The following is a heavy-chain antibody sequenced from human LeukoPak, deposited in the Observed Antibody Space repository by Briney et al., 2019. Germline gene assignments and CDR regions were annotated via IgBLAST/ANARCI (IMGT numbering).Heavy chain of an antibody. J-gene: IGHJ4*02. Sequence: PGGFLRLSCAASGFTFSSYAMHWVRQAPGKGLEWVSSISSSSSYIYYADSVKGRFTISRDNAKNSLYLQMNSLRAEDTAVYYCARDLPAYGGNAHFDYWGQGTLVTVSS. CDR1: GFTFSSYA. D-gene: IGHD4-23*01. V-gene: IGHV3-21*01. CDR2: ISSSSSYI. CDR3: ARDLPAYGGNAHFDY.